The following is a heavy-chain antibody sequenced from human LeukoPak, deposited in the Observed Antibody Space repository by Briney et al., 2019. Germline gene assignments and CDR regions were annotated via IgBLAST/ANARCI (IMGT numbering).Heavy chain of an antibody. Sequence: GESLKISCKGSGYSSTSYWIGWVRQMPGKGLEWMGIIYPGDSDTRYSPSFQGQVTISADKSISTAYLQWSSLKASDTAMYYCARRDCSSTSCYVDWFDPWGQGTLITVSS. V-gene: IGHV5-51*01. CDR2: IYPGDSDT. D-gene: IGHD2-2*01. J-gene: IGHJ5*02. CDR3: ARRDCSSTSCYVDWFDP. CDR1: GYSSTSYW.